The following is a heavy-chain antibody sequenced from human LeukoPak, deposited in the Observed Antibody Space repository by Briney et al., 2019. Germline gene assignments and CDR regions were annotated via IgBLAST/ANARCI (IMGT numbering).Heavy chain of an antibody. J-gene: IGHJ4*02. Sequence: KPSETLSLTCTVSGGSISSGGYYWSWIRQHPGKGLEWIGYIYYSGSTYYNPSLKSRVTISVDTSKNQFSLKLSSVTAADTAVYYCAKGAKRDGYNYFDYWGQGTLVTVSS. CDR2: IYYSGST. V-gene: IGHV4-31*03. CDR1: GGSISSGGYY. D-gene: IGHD5-24*01. CDR3: AKGAKRDGYNYFDY.